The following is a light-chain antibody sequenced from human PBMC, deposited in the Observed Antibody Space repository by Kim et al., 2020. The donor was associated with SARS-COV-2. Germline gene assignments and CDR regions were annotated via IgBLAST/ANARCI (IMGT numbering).Light chain of an antibody. Sequence: ASVGERVTITGRASRGLGGLLAWYQQKPGQAPKLLIYEASTLKNGVPSRFSGSGSETEFTLTTSSLQPDDFATYYCQQYRSYPWTFGPGTKVDIK. J-gene: IGKJ1*01. CDR1: RGLGGL. V-gene: IGKV1-5*03. CDR2: EAS. CDR3: QQYRSYPWT.